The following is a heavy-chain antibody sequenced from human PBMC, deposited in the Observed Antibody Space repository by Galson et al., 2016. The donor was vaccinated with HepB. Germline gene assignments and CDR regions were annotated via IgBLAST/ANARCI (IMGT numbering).Heavy chain of an antibody. J-gene: IGHJ4*02. CDR1: GLSFSDYY. Sequence: SLRLSCAASGLSFSDYYMGWIRQAPGKGLEWVAYISRSGDMMYYADSVKGRFTISRDNARTSLYLQMPSLRADDTALYYCATSRAVRSGYVGAFDSWGQGTVVTVSS. V-gene: IGHV3-11*01. CDR3: ATSRAVRSGYVGAFDS. CDR2: ISRSGDMM. D-gene: IGHD3-3*01.